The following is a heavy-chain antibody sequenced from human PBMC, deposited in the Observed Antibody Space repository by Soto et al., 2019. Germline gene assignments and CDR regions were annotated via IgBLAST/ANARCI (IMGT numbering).Heavy chain of an antibody. Sequence: GAPVKGACKAAGYTLTRSALEWGRQEQRQRLEWIGWIVVGSGNTNYAQKFQERVTITRDMSTSTAYMELSSLRSEDTAVYYCAADLDRQQLVRDYYYYGMDVWGQGTTVTVSS. D-gene: IGHD6-13*01. CDR3: AADLDRQQLVRDYYYYGMDV. J-gene: IGHJ6*02. V-gene: IGHV1-58*01. CDR2: IVVGSGNT. CDR1: GYTLTRSA.